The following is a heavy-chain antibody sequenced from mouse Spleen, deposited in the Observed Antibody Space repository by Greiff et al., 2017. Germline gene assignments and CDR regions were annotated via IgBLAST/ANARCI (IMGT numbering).Heavy chain of an antibody. Sequence: EVQLQQSGPELVKPGASVKIPCKASGYTFTDYNMDWVKQSHGKSLEWIGDINPNNGGTIYNQKFKGKATLTVDKSSSTAYMELRSLTSEDTAVYYCARSVNWDGGDYFDYWGQGTTLTVSS. V-gene: IGHV1-18*01. CDR3: ARSVNWDGGDYFDY. CDR2: INPNNGGT. J-gene: IGHJ2*01. D-gene: IGHD4-1*01. CDR1: GYTFTDYN.